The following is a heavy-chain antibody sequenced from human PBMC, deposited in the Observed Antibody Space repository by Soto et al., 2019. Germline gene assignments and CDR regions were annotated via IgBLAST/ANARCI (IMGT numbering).Heavy chain of an antibody. CDR3: TRDASRDSSARGWFDP. D-gene: IGHD6-13*01. Sequence: EVHLVESGGGLVKPGGSLRLSCAASGFTFRSFTMNWVRQAPGKGLEWVSTISSNSAYIYYTDALRGRFTISRDNAKHSLHLQMNSLRAEDTAVYYCTRDASRDSSARGWFDPWGPGTLVTVSS. CDR2: ISSNSAYI. J-gene: IGHJ5*02. V-gene: IGHV3-21*01. CDR1: GFTFRSFT.